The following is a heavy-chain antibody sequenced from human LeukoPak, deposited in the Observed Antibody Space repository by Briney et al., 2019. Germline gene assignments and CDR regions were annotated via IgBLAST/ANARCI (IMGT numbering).Heavy chain of an antibody. V-gene: IGHV3-48*01. D-gene: IGHD6-13*01. Sequence: SGGPLRLPCAASGFTFSSYRMNWVRQAPGKGLEWVSYICCSSSTIYYADSVKGRFTISRDNAKNSLYLQINSLRAEDTAVYYCARDLIAAGTGAFDIWGQGTMVTVSS. J-gene: IGHJ3*02. CDR3: ARDLIAAGTGAFDI. CDR2: ICCSSSTI. CDR1: GFTFSSYR.